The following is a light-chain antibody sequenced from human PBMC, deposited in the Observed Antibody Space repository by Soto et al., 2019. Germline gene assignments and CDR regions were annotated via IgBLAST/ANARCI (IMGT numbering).Light chain of an antibody. CDR2: DAS. J-gene: IGKJ3*01. CDR1: QSISRS. CDR3: QQYKSYFLT. Sequence: DIQMTQSPSTLSASVGDRVTITCRASQSISRSLAWYQQKSGKAPKLLIYDASSLESGVPSRFSGSGFGTEFPLTISGQQADDFASYCCQQYKSYFLTFGPGTTVDMK. V-gene: IGKV1-5*01.